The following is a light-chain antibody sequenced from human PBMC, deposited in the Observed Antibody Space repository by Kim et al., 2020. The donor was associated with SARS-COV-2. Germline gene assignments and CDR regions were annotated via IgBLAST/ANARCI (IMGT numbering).Light chain of an antibody. V-gene: IGKV1-39*01. CDR3: QQSYSTPYT. CDR1: HSISNY. Sequence: SASVGDRVTITCQASHSISNYLNWYQQKPGKAPQLLIHAASSLQTGVPSRFSASGSGADFTLTISSLQPEDFATYYCQQSYSTPYTFGQGTKLEI. CDR2: AAS. J-gene: IGKJ2*01.